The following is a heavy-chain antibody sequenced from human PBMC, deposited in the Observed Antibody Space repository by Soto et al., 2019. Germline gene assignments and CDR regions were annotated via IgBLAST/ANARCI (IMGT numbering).Heavy chain of an antibody. CDR2: IYYSGST. CDR1: GGSISSSSYY. D-gene: IGHD6-13*01. V-gene: IGHV4-39*01. CDR3: ARHAPSSSWSPGLGFDP. Sequence: QLQLQESGPGLVKPSETLSLTCTVSGGSISSSSYYWGWIRQPPGKGLEWIGSIYYSGSTYYNPSLKRRVPISVDTSKNQFSLKLSSVTAADTAVYYCARHAPSSSWSPGLGFDPWGQGTLVTVSS. J-gene: IGHJ5*02.